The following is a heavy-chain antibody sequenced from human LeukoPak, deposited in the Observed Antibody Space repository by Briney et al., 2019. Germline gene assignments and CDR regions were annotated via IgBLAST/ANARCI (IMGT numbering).Heavy chain of an antibody. CDR3: ARETETYYDILTGYSATDH. D-gene: IGHD3-9*01. Sequence: RPSQTLSLTCTVSGGSISSGSYYWSWIRQPAGKGLEWIGRIYTSGSTNYNPSLKSRVTISVDTSKNQFSLKLSSVTAADTAVYYCARETETYYDILTGYSATDHWGQGTLVTVSS. V-gene: IGHV4-61*02. CDR2: IYTSGST. CDR1: GGSISSGSYY. J-gene: IGHJ4*02.